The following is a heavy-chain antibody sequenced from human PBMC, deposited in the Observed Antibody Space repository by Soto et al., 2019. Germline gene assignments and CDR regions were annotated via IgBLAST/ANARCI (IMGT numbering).Heavy chain of an antibody. V-gene: IGHV1-69*02. CDR3: TVRTTVTTTDAFDI. CDR1: GGTFSSYT. CDR2: IIPILGIA. J-gene: IGHJ3*02. D-gene: IGHD4-17*01. Sequence: ASVKVSCKASGGTFSSYTISWVRQAPGQGLEWMGRIIPILGIANYAQKFQGRVTITADKSTSTAYIELSSLRSEDAAVYYCTVRTTVTTTDAFDIWGQGTMVTVSS.